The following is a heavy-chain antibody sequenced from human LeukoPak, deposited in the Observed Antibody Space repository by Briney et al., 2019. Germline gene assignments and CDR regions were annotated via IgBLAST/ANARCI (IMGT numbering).Heavy chain of an antibody. V-gene: IGHV3-48*01. CDR1: GFTFSSYS. D-gene: IGHD1-14*01. Sequence: GGSLRLSCAASGFTFSSYSMNWVRQAPGKGLEWVSYISSSSSTIYYADSVKGRFTISRDNAKNSLYLQMNSLRAEDTAVYYCASFNRKAPDDAFDIWGQGTMVTVSS. CDR3: ASFNRKAPDDAFDI. CDR2: ISSSSSTI. J-gene: IGHJ3*02.